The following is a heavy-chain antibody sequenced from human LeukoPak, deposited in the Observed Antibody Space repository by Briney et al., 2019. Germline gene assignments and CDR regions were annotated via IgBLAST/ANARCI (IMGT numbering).Heavy chain of an antibody. V-gene: IGHV3-33*01. CDR3: ARGPYCSSTSCVTEENWFDP. CDR1: GFTFSSYG. D-gene: IGHD2-2*01. CDR2: IWYDGSNK. J-gene: IGHJ5*02. Sequence: PGGSLRLSCAASGFTFSSYGIHWVRQAPGKGLEWVAVIWYDGSNKYYADSVKGRFTISRDNSKNTLYLQMNSLRAEDTAVYYCARGPYCSSTSCVTEENWFDPWGQGTLVTVSS.